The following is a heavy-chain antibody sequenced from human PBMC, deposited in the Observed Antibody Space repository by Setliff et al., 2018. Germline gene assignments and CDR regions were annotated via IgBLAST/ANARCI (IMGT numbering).Heavy chain of an antibody. CDR3: ARGRHHDTLSGYIDF. D-gene: IGHD3-9*01. V-gene: IGHV3-23*01. CDR1: GFTLRNSG. Sequence: GGSLRLSCAASGFTLRNSGMHWVRQAPGRGLEWVSTITSSGGDTYYADSVKGRFIVSRDNSKSTLYLQMNSLRAEDTAIYYCARGRHHDTLSGYIDFLGQGTLVTVSS. CDR2: ITSSGGDT. J-gene: IGHJ4*02.